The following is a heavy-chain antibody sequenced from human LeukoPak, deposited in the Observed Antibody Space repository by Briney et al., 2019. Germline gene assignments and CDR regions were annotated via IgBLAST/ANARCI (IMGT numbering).Heavy chain of an antibody. Sequence: GGSLRLSCAASGFTFSSYGMHWVRQAPGKGLEWVAFIRYDGSNKYYADSVKGRLTISRDNSKNTLYPQMNSLRAEDTAVYYCAKDKPHYYDSSGYLGVVYWGQGTLVTVSS. J-gene: IGHJ4*02. V-gene: IGHV3-30*02. D-gene: IGHD3-22*01. CDR1: GFTFSSYG. CDR3: AKDKPHYYDSSGYLGVVY. CDR2: IRYDGSNK.